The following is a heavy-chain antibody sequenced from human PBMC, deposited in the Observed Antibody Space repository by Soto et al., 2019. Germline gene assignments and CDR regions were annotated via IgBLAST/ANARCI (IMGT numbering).Heavy chain of an antibody. CDR3: AKASGNKRAMVRGVIIRNGMDV. J-gene: IGHJ6*02. Sequence: EVQLLESGGGLVQPGGSLRLSCAASGFTFSSYAMSWVRQAPGKGLEWVSASSGSGGSTYYADSVKGRFTISRDNSKNHLYLQIKSLRAEDTAVYYCAKASGNKRAMVRGVIIRNGMDVWGQGTTVPVSS. D-gene: IGHD3-10*01. CDR1: GFTFSSYA. CDR2: SSGSGGST. V-gene: IGHV3-23*01.